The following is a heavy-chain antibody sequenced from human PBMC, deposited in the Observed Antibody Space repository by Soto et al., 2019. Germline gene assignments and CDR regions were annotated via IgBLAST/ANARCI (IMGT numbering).Heavy chain of an antibody. J-gene: IGHJ6*03. CDR3: ARAHYYGSGGGGMDV. D-gene: IGHD3-10*01. CDR1: GFTFSSYD. CDR2: IGTAGDT. V-gene: IGHV3-13*01. Sequence: GGSLRLSCAASGFTFSSYDMHWVRQATGKGLEWVSAIGTAGDTYYPGSVKGRFTISRENAKNSLYLQMNSLRAGDTAVYYCARAHYYGSGGGGMDVWGKGTTVTVSS.